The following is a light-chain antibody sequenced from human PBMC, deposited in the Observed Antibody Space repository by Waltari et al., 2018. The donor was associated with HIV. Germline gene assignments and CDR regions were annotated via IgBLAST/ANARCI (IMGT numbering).Light chain of an antibody. V-gene: IGLV1-40*01. CDR1: SSNIGAPSD. CDR3: QSYDSSLGASV. Sequence: QSVLTQPPSVSGAPGRSVNITCTGNSSNIGAPSDVHWYQQLQGAAPKFLISVSTNRPSAVRDRLSVSKSGTSASLAITGLQAGDEADYYCQSYDSSLGASVFGGGTKLTVL. CDR2: VST. J-gene: IGLJ3*02.